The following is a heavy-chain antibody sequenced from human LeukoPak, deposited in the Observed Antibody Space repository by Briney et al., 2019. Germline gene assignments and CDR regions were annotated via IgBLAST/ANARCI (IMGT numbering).Heavy chain of an antibody. J-gene: IGHJ6*02. CDR3: ARDRGSGNYYYYGMDV. V-gene: IGHV1-18*01. CDR1: GYTFTSYG. Sequence: ASVKVSCKASGYTFTSYGISWVRQAPGQGLEWMGWISAYNGNTNYAQELQGRVTMTTDTSTSTAYMELRSLRSDDTAVYYCARDRGSGNYYYYGMDVWGQGTTVTVSS. CDR2: ISAYNGNT. D-gene: IGHD3-10*01.